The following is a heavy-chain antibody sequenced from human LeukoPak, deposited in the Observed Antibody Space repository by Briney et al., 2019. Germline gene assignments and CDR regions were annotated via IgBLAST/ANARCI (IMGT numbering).Heavy chain of an antibody. D-gene: IGHD1-7*01. CDR2: ISSSRSTI. V-gene: IGHV3-48*01. J-gene: IGHJ4*02. Sequence: GGSLRLSCAASGFTFSSYRMNWVRQAPGKGLEWVSYISSSRSTIYYADSVKGRFIISRDNAKNSLYLQMNSLRAEDTAVFYCARSSRELGGYAPWELMPPFDYWGQGTLVTVSS. CDR3: ARSSRELGGYAPWELMPPFDY. CDR1: GFTFSSYR.